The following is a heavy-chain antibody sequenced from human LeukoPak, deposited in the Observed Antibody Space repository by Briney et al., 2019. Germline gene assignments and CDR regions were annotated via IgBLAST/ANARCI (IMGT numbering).Heavy chain of an antibody. J-gene: IGHJ5*02. Sequence: PSETLSLTCTVSGGSISSYYWSWIRQPPGKGLEWIGYIYYSGSTNYNPSLKSRVTISVDTSKNQFSLKLSSVTAADTAVYYCARERPGVYDYVWGSYRSNWFDPWGQGTLVTVPS. CDR3: ARERPGVYDYVWGSYRSNWFDP. CDR2: IYYSGST. V-gene: IGHV4-59*01. CDR1: GGSISSYY. D-gene: IGHD3-16*02.